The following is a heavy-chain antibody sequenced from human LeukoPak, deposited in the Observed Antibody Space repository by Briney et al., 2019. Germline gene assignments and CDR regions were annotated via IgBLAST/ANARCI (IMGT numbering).Heavy chain of an antibody. CDR3: ARGLQYYYGSGSYPYYFDY. Sequence: GGSLRLSCAASRFTFANYWMNWVRQAPGKGLEWVANIKQDGSVKYYLDSVKGRFTISRDNAKNSLYLQMNSLRAEDTAVYYCARGLQYYYGSGSYPYYFDYWGQGTLVTVSS. D-gene: IGHD3-10*01. CDR1: RFTFANYW. CDR2: IKQDGSVK. V-gene: IGHV3-7*01. J-gene: IGHJ4*02.